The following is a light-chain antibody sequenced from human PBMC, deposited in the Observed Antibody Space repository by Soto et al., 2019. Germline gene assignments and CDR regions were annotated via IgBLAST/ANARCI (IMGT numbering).Light chain of an antibody. J-gene: IGKJ1*01. Sequence: EVVLTQSPGTLSLSPGERATLSCRASQSVSSSYLVWYQQKPGQAPRLLIYGASSRATGIPDRFSGSGSGTDFTLTISRLEPEDFAVYYCQQYAFSPWTFGQGTKVDIK. CDR2: GAS. CDR1: QSVSSSY. V-gene: IGKV3-20*01. CDR3: QQYAFSPWT.